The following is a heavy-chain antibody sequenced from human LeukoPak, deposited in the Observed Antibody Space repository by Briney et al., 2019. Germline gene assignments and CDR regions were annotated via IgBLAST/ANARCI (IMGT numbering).Heavy chain of an antibody. D-gene: IGHD3-22*01. CDR1: GFTFGKYW. J-gene: IGHJ4*02. CDR2: IKLDGSNK. CDR3: AKDLLGYYYDSSGDFDY. V-gene: IGHV3-30*02. Sequence: GGSLRLSCVASGFTFGKYWMSWVRQAPGKGLEWVANIKLDGSNKYYADSVKGRFTISRDNSKNTLYLQMNSLRAEDTAVYYCAKDLLGYYYDSSGDFDYWGQGTLVTVSS.